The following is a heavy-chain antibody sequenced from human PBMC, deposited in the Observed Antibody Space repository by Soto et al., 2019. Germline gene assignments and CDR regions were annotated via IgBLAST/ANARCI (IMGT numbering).Heavy chain of an antibody. J-gene: IGHJ6*02. CDR2: INAGNSNT. D-gene: IGHD2-21*02. CDR1: GYTFTSYA. CDR3: ARVPIVVVTPMLLDYGMDV. Sequence: ASVKVSCKASGYTFTSYAMHWVRQAPGQRLEWMGWINAGNSNTKYSQKFQGRVTITRDTSASTAYMELSSLRSEDTAVYYCARVPIVVVTPMLLDYGMDVWGQGTTVTVSS. V-gene: IGHV1-3*01.